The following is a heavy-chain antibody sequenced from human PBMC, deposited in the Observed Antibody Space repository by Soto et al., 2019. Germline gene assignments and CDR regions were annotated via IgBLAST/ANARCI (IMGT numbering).Heavy chain of an antibody. J-gene: IGHJ1*01. CDR3: ARDFRGGWLRFGYFQH. CDR1: GFTFSSYW. Sequence: GGSLRLSCAASGFTFSSYWMSWVRQAPGKGLEWVANIKQDGSEKYYVDSVKGRFTISRDNAKNSLYLQMNSLRAEDTAVYYCARDFRGGWLRFGYFQHWGQGTLVTVSS. V-gene: IGHV3-7*01. CDR2: IKQDGSEK. D-gene: IGHD5-12*01.